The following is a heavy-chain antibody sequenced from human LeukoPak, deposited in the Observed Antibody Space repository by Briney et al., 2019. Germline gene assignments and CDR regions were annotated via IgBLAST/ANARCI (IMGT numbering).Heavy chain of an antibody. CDR2: INGSGGST. D-gene: IGHD5-12*01. J-gene: IGHJ4*02. V-gene: IGHV3-23*01. CDR1: GFMFSSYA. Sequence: GGSLRLSCAASGFMFSSYAMSWVRHAPGKGLEWVSDINGSGGSTYYADSVKGRFTISRDNSKNTLYLQMNSLRAEDTAVYYCARHDSGYDSLAYWGQGTLVTVSS. CDR3: ARHDSGYDSLAY.